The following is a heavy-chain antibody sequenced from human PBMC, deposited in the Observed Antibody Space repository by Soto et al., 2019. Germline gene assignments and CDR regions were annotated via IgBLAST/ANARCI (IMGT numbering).Heavy chain of an antibody. CDR2: ISYDGNNK. V-gene: IGHV3-30-3*01. D-gene: IGHD3-22*01. Sequence: PGGSLRLSCGGSGFIFSNSAFHWVRQAPGNGLEWVALISYDGNNKYYAGSVKGRFTISRDNSKNTLYLQMHSLRADDTAVYYCAREVASYDRSGFFDYWGQGALVTVSS. J-gene: IGHJ4*02. CDR3: AREVASYDRSGFFDY. CDR1: GFIFSNSA.